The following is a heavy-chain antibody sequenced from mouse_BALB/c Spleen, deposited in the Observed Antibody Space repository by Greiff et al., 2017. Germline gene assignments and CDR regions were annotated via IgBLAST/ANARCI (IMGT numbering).Heavy chain of an antibody. CDR1: GYSITSGYS. V-gene: IGHV3-1*02. Sequence: EVKLMESGPDLVKPSQSLSLTCTVTGYSITSGYSWHWIRQFPGNKLEWMGYIHYSGSTNYNPSLKSRISITRDTSKNQFFLQLNSVTTEDTATYYCASDYDYGDAMDYWGQGTSVTVSS. CDR3: ASDYDYGDAMDY. D-gene: IGHD2-4*01. J-gene: IGHJ4*01. CDR2: IHYSGST.